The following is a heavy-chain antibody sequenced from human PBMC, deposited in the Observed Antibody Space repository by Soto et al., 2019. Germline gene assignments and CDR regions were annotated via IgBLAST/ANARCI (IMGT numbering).Heavy chain of an antibody. CDR2: IYYSGST. Sequence: SETLSLTCTVSGGSISSSSYYWGWIRQPPGKGLEWIGSIYYSGSTYYNPSLKSRVTISVDTSKNQFSLKLSSVTAADTAVYYCASVVLLWFGEAPNGGCYFDYWGQGTLVTVSS. D-gene: IGHD3-10*01. CDR1: GGSISSSSYY. J-gene: IGHJ4*02. CDR3: ASVVLLWFGEAPNGGCYFDY. V-gene: IGHV4-39*01.